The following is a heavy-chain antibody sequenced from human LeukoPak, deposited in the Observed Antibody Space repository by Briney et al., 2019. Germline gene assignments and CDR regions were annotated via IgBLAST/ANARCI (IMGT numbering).Heavy chain of an antibody. Sequence: GGSLRLSCAASGFTFSSYAMNWVRQAPGRGLEWVSGFSGSGGTTYYAASVKGRFTISRDNSKNTLYLQMNSLRAEDTAVYYCANGNRCTSPNCLGYYYFYMDVWGKGTTVTVSS. CDR3: ANGNRCTSPNCLGYYYFYMDV. CDR1: GFTFSSYA. V-gene: IGHV3-23*01. J-gene: IGHJ6*03. D-gene: IGHD2-8*01. CDR2: FSGSGGTT.